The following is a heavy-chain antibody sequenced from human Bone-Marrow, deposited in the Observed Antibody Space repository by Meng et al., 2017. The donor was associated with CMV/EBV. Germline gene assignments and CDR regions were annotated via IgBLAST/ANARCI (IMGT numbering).Heavy chain of an antibody. D-gene: IGHD2-2*01. Sequence: GRSLRLSCPASGFTFSSYSMNWVRHAPGKGLEWVSSISSSSSYIYYADSVKGRFTISRDNAKNSLYLQMNSLRAEDTAVYYCARDVGVMVVVPAAISWFDPWGQGTLVTVSS. J-gene: IGHJ5*02. CDR2: ISSSSSYI. CDR3: ARDVGVMVVVPAAISWFDP. V-gene: IGHV3-21*01. CDR1: GFTFSSYS.